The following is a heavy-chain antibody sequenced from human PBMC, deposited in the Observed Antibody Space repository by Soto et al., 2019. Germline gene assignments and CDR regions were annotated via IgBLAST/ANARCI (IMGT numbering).Heavy chain of an antibody. J-gene: IGHJ5*02. Sequence: ASVKVSCKASGYTFTSYAMHWVRQAPGQRLEWMGWINAGNGNTKYSQKFQGRVTMTTDTSTSTAYMELRSLRSDDTAVYYCARGYSSGYSIDPWGQGTLVTVSS. CDR1: GYTFTSYA. V-gene: IGHV1-3*01. CDR3: ARGYSSGYSIDP. D-gene: IGHD3-22*01. CDR2: INAGNGNT.